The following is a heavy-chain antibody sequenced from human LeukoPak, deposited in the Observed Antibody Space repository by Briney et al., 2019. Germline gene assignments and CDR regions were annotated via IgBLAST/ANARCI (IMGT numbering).Heavy chain of an antibody. Sequence: PSETLSLTCAVYGGSFSGYYWSWIRQPPGKGLEWIGSIYYSGSTYYNPSLKSRVTISVDTSKNQFSLKLSSVTAADTAVYYCARRYYYDSSGPAGGFDYWGQGTLVTVSS. J-gene: IGHJ4*02. D-gene: IGHD3-22*01. CDR1: GGSFSGYY. CDR3: ARRYYYDSSGPAGGFDY. CDR2: IYYSGST. V-gene: IGHV4-34*01.